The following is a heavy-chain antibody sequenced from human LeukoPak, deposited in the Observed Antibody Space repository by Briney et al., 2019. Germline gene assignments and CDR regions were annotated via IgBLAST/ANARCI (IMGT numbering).Heavy chain of an antibody. V-gene: IGHV1-2*02. Sequence: ASVKVSCKASGYTFTGYYMHWVRQAPGQGLEWMGWINPNSGSTIYAQKFQGRVTMTRDTSISTAYMELSGLRSDDTAVYYCARAGCSSTSCYFDFWGQGTLVTVSS. CDR1: GYTFTGYY. CDR3: ARAGCSSTSCYFDF. D-gene: IGHD2-2*01. CDR2: INPNSGST. J-gene: IGHJ4*02.